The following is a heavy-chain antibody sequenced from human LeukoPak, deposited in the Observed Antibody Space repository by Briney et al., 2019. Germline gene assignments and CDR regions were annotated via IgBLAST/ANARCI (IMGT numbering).Heavy chain of an antibody. CDR3: GSRDKGYYYGLDV. J-gene: IGHJ6*02. V-gene: IGHV3-66*01. CDR1: GFTGSSNY. Sequence: PGGSLRLSCVASGFTGSSNYMSWVRQAPGKGLEWVSIISGGGNTYYADSVKDRFTISRDNSKSTLYLPMKSLRAEDTAVYYCGSRDKGYYYGLDVWGQGTTVTVSS. CDR2: ISGGGNT. D-gene: IGHD5-24*01.